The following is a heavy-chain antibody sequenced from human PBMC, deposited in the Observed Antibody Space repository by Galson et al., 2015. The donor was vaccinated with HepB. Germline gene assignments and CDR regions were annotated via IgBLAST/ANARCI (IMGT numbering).Heavy chain of an antibody. D-gene: IGHD6-13*01. J-gene: IGHJ3*02. V-gene: IGHV3-9*01. CDR1: RFNFDDHA. CDR3: ARGLGSSSGI. CDR2: ISWNSNSI. Sequence: SLRLSCAASRFNFDDHAMHWVRQAPGKGLEWVSGISWNSNSIGYADSVKGRFTISRDNTKNSLYLQMNSLRAEDTAVYYCARGLGSSSGIWGQGTMVTVSS.